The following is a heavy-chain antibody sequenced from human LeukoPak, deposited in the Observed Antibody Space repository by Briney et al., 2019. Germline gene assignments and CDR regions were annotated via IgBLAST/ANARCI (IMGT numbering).Heavy chain of an antibody. J-gene: IGHJ4*02. CDR3: ARGGYCSGGSCYSYFDY. D-gene: IGHD2-15*01. CDR1: GGSISSYY. V-gene: IGHV4-34*01. Sequence: SETLSLTCTVSGGSISSYYWNWIRQPPGKGLEWIGEINHSGSTNYNPSLKSRVTISVDTSKNQFSLKLSSVTAADTAVYYCARGGYCSGGSCYSYFDYWGQGTLVTVSS. CDR2: INHSGST.